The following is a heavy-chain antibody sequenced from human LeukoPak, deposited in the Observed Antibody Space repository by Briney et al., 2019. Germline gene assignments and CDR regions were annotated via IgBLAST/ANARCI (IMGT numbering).Heavy chain of an antibody. CDR3: ARPGRGYYYYYMDV. J-gene: IGHJ6*03. CDR2: IYHSGST. D-gene: IGHD3-10*01. CDR1: GYSISSGYY. V-gene: IGHV4-38-2*01. Sequence: SETLSLTCAVSGYSISSGYYWGWIRQPPGKGLEWIGSIYHSGSTCYNPSLKSRVTISVDTSKNQFSLKLSSVTAADTAVYYCARPGRGYYYYYMDVWGKGTTVTVSS.